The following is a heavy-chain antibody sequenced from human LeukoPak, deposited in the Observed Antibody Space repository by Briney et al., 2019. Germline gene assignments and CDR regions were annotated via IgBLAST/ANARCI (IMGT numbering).Heavy chain of an antibody. J-gene: IGHJ4*02. Sequence: GGSLRLSCAASGVTFTTHAMSWVRQAPGKGLEWVSGINGNGASTYYSDSVKGRFTISRDNSKNTLYLQMSSLRAEDTAVYYCAKDQGYSYYYLDYWGQGTLVTVSS. V-gene: IGHV3-23*01. CDR3: AKDQGYSYYYLDY. CDR1: GVTFTTHA. D-gene: IGHD5-18*01. CDR2: INGNGAST.